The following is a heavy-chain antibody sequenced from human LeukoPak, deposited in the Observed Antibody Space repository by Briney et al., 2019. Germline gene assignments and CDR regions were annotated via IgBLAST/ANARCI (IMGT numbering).Heavy chain of an antibody. CDR1: GGSISSYY. D-gene: IGHD1-26*01. Sequence: SETLSLTCTVSGGSISSYYWSWIRQPPGKGLEWIGYIYYSGSTNYNPSLKSRVTISVDTSKNQFSLKLSSVTATDTAVYFCATNRAGTYDRPFDIRGQGTMVTVSS. J-gene: IGHJ3*02. V-gene: IGHV4-59*08. CDR3: ATNRAGTYDRPFDI. CDR2: IYYSGST.